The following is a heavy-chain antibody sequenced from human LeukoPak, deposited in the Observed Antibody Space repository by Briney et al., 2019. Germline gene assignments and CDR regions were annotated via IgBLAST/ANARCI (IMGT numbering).Heavy chain of an antibody. V-gene: IGHV4-39*01. Sequence: SETLSLTCTVSGGSISSSSYYWGWIRQPPGKGLEWIGSIYYSGSTYYNPSLKSRVTISVDTSKNQFSLKLSSVTAADTAVYYCASLQTYDLWSGYYSYWGQGTLVTVSS. D-gene: IGHD3-3*01. CDR3: ASLQTYDLWSGYYSY. CDR2: IYYSGST. J-gene: IGHJ4*02. CDR1: GGSISSSSYY.